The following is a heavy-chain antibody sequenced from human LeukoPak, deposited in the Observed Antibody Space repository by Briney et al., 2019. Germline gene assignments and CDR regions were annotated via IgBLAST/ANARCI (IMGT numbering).Heavy chain of an antibody. J-gene: IGHJ4*02. CDR3: ARGGRTWDY. CDR2: INSDGSST. V-gene: IGHV3-74*01. Sequence: SGGSLRLSCAASGFTFSSYWMHWVRQAPGKGLVWVSHINSDGSSTTYADSVKGRFTISRDNAKNTLYLQMNSLRAEDTAVYYCARGGRTWDYWGQGTLVTVSS. D-gene: IGHD3-16*01. CDR1: GFTFSSYW.